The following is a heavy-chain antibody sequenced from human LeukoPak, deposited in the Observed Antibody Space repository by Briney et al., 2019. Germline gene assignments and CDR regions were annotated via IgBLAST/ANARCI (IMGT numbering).Heavy chain of an antibody. CDR3: ARDKGDILTGYYTDY. Sequence: ASVKVSCKASGYTFTSYGISWVRQAPGQGLEWMGWISAYNGNTNCAQKLQGRVTMTTDTSTSTAYMELRSLRSDDTAVYYCARDKGDILTGYYTDYWGQGTLVTVSS. D-gene: IGHD3-9*01. CDR2: ISAYNGNT. J-gene: IGHJ4*02. V-gene: IGHV1-18*01. CDR1: GYTFTSYG.